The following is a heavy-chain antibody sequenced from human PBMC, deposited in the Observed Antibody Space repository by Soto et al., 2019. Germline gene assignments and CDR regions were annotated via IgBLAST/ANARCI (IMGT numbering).Heavy chain of an antibody. J-gene: IGHJ5*02. CDR2: IFYLGSS. V-gene: IGHV4-39*01. Sequence: SETLSLTCTVSGDSIISSDFYWGRVRQPPGKGLEWIGSIFYLGSSYYNPSLKSRVTMSVDTSKNQFSLRLRSVTAADTALYFCARHSLALRKNNWFDPWGQGIMVTVSS. CDR3: ARHSLALRKNNWFDP. CDR1: GDSIISSDFY. D-gene: IGHD3-3*02.